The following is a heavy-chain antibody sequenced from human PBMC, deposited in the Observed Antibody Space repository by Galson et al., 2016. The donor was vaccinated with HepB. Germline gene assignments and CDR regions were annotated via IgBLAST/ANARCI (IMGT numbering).Heavy chain of an antibody. J-gene: IGHJ6*04. Sequence: SLRLSCAASEFSLSDYYLSWIRQAPGKGLECVSYISGSRSIIYYADSVKGRFTISTDNARNSVFLQMDSLSDEDTAVYYCARARVEGVIRMGDYYGMDVWGKGT. CDR3: ARARVEGVIRMGDYYGMDV. V-gene: IGHV3-11*01. D-gene: IGHD3-16*02. CDR1: EFSLSDYY. CDR2: ISGSRSII.